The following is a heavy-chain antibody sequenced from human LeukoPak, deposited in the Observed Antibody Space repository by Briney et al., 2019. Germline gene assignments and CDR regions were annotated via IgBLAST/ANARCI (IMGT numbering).Heavy chain of an antibody. CDR1: GYTFTGYY. V-gene: IGHV1-2*02. CDR3: ATTYYYDSSGYHGLSFDY. J-gene: IGHJ4*02. Sequence: ASVKVSCKASGYTFTGYYMHWVRQAPGRGLEWMGWINPNSGGTNYAQKFQGRVTMTRDTSISTAYMELSRLRSDDTAVYYCATTYYYDSSGYHGLSFDYWGQGTLVTVSS. D-gene: IGHD3-22*01. CDR2: INPNSGGT.